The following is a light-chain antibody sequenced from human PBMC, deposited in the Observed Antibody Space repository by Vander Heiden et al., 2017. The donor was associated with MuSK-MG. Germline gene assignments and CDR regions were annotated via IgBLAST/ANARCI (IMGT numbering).Light chain of an antibody. CDR3: SSYAGNTHV. J-gene: IGLJ1*01. CDR2: EDS. CDR1: TSDIFGYNY. V-gene: IGLV2-8*01. Sequence: QSALTQPPTASGSPGPSVTTSCTPATSDIFGYNYVSWYQQQPGKAPRLLIYEDSKRPSGVPERFSGSRSGNTASLTVSGIQAEDEADYYCSSYAGNTHVFGSGTKVTVL.